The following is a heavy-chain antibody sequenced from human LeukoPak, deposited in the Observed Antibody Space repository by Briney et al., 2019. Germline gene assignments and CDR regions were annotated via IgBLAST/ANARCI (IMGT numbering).Heavy chain of an antibody. J-gene: IGHJ4*02. V-gene: IGHV3-23*01. CDR3: AKAYDYVWGSSDRTLDY. CDR2: ISGSGGST. D-gene: IGHD3-16*01. CDR1: GFTFSSYA. Sequence: GGSLRLSCAASGFTFSSYAMSWVRQAPGKGLEWVSAISGSGGSTYYADSVKGRFTISRDNSKNTLYLQMNSLRAEDTAVYYCAKAYDYVWGSSDRTLDYWGQGTLVTVS.